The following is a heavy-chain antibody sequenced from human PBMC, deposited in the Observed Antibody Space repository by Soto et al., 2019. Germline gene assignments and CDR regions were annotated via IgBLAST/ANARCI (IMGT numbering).Heavy chain of an antibody. CDR1: GYTFSKYD. D-gene: IGHD1-1*01. Sequence: QVQLVQSGAEMKRPGASVKVSCKASGYTFSKYDVSWVRQAPGQGLEWLGLISPNSGRASYSEKFQGRVTMSTDTPTTTAYLELRSLRSDDTAVYYCVRLHWHPRGRHYYYYDTDVWGKGTTVTVSS. J-gene: IGHJ6*04. CDR2: ISPNSGRA. CDR3: VRLHWHPRGRHYYYYDTDV. V-gene: IGHV1-18*04.